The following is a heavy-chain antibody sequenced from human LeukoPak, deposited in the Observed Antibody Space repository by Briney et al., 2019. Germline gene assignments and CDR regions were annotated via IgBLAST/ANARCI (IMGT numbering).Heavy chain of an antibody. D-gene: IGHD2-8*02. CDR2: IYYSGST. Sequence: SETLSLTCTVSGGSISSYYWSWIRQPPGKGLEWIGYIYYSGSTNYNPSLKSRVTISVDTSKNQFSLKLTSVTAADTALYYCARATTAYCTGGICPNFDYWGQGTLVTVSS. CDR3: ARATTAYCTGGICPNFDY. V-gene: IGHV4-59*01. J-gene: IGHJ4*02. CDR1: GGSISSYY.